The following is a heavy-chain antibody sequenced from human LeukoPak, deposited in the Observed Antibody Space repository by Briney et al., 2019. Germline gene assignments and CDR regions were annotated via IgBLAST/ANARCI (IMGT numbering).Heavy chain of an antibody. Sequence: SETLSLTCTVSGGSISSSSYCWGWIRQPPGKGLQWIGIIYYTGTTYYSPSLKSRKSRVTISVDTSKNQFSLKLSSVTAADTAVYYCAREQAIFDYWGQGTLVTVSS. J-gene: IGHJ4*02. CDR2: IYYTGTT. CDR1: GGSISSSSYC. CDR3: AREQAIFDY. V-gene: IGHV4-39*07.